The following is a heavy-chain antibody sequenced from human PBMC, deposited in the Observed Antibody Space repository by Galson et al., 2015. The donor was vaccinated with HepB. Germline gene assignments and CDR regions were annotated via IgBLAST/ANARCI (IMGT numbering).Heavy chain of an antibody. CDR1: GLIFSEYS. J-gene: IGHJ6*02. D-gene: IGHD6-6*01. V-gene: IGHV3-30*18. Sequence: SLRLSCAASGLIFSEYSMHWVRQAPGKGLEWVAVVSYDGSNKNFADSVKGRFTISRDNSKNTLFLQMKSHRGEDTAVYYCAQDKRSISARHVSYYYYGMDVWGQGTTVTVSS. CDR3: AQDKRSISARHVSYYYYGMDV. CDR2: VSYDGSNK.